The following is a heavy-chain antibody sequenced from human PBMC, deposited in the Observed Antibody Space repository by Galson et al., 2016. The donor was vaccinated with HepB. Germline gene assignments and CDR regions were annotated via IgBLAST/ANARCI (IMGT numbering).Heavy chain of an antibody. V-gene: IGHV4-4*02. J-gene: IGHJ5*02. CDR3: AREASSSTSCCNWFDA. CDR2: IYHSGSS. CDR1: GFTFSSYSM. D-gene: IGHD2-2*01. Sequence: SLRLSCAASGFTFSSYSMNWVRQAPGKGLEWIGEIYHSGSSNYNPSLKSRVVISLDNSKNQFSLKLSSVTAADTAVYYCAREASSSTSCCNWFDAWGQGTPVTVSS.